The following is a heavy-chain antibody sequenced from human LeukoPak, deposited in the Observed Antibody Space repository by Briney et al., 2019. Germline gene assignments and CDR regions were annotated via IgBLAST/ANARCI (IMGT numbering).Heavy chain of an antibody. CDR1: GFTFSSYW. CDR3: AKDPYGSGSYLFYFDY. D-gene: IGHD3-10*01. CDR2: INSDGSST. J-gene: IGHJ4*02. V-gene: IGHV3-74*01. Sequence: PGGSLRLSCAASGFTFSSYWMHWVRQAPGKGLVWVSRINSDGSSTSYADSVKGRFTISRDNAKNTLYLQMNSLRAEDTAVYYCAKDPYGSGSYLFYFDYWGQGTLVTVSS.